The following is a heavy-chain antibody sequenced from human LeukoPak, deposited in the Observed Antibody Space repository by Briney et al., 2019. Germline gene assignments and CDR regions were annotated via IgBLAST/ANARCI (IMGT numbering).Heavy chain of an antibody. J-gene: IGHJ4*02. CDR3: ARSPDSSGYIGYFDY. D-gene: IGHD3-22*01. V-gene: IGHV3-53*01. CDR1: GFTFSSYA. CDR2: NYSGGST. Sequence: GGSLRLSCAASGFTFSSYAMSWVRQAPGKGLEWVSVNYSGGSTYYADSVKGRFTISRDNSKNTLYLQMNSLRAEDTAVYYCARSPDSSGYIGYFDYWGQGTLVTVSS.